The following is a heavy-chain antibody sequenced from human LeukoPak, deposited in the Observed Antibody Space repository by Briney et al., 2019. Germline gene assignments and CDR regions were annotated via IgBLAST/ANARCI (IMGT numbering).Heavy chain of an antibody. Sequence: SETLSLTCSASGGSISSYYWSWIRQPPGKGLDWIGYIHYSGSTNYNPSLNSRVTISVQTTHKQFSLNLSCFPAAAPALSYCSRDDSTGLEGVWGQGTLVTVSS. CDR3: SRDDSTGLEGV. CDR2: IHYSGST. V-gene: IGHV4-59*01. CDR1: GGSISSYY. D-gene: IGHD3-22*01. J-gene: IGHJ4*02.